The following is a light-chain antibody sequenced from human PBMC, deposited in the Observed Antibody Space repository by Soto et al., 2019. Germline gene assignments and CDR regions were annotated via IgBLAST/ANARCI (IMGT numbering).Light chain of an antibody. CDR1: QSVSNNY. CDR3: QQYGSSGT. J-gene: IGKJ1*01. V-gene: IGKV3-20*01. Sequence: TVFTQSRGTLSMSPGERATLSCRASQSVSNNYLAWYQQKPGQAPRLLIYGASNRATGIPDRFSGSGSGTDFTLTISRLEPEDFAVYYCQQYGSSGTFGQGTKVDIK. CDR2: GAS.